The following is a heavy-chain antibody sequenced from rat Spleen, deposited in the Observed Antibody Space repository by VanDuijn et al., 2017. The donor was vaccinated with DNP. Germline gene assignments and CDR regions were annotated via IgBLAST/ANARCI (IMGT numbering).Heavy chain of an antibody. CDR3: ARSWGDDGYPPFAY. CDR1: GFTFSDYY. Sequence: EVLLVESDGGLVQPGRSLKLSCAVSGFTFSDYYMAWVRQAPAKGLEWVASISYDGTISHYRDSVKGRFTISRDNAKSTLHLQMDSLRSDDTATYYCARSWGDDGYPPFAYWGQGTLVTVSS. V-gene: IGHV5-7*01. CDR2: ISYDGTIS. D-gene: IGHD1-12*03. J-gene: IGHJ3*01.